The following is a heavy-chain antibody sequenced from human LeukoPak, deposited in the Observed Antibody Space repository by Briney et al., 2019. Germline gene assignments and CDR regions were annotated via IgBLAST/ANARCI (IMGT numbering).Heavy chain of an antibody. J-gene: IGHJ4*02. CDR2: IIPIFGTA. CDR1: GGTFSSYA. Sequence: GASVKVSCKASGGTFSSYAISWVRQAPGQGLEWMGGIIPIFGTANYAQKFQGRVTITADESTSTAYMELSSLRSEDTAVYYCASTASSTSPYYFDYWGQGTLVTVSS. V-gene: IGHV1-69*13. CDR3: ASTASSTSPYYFDY. D-gene: IGHD2-2*01.